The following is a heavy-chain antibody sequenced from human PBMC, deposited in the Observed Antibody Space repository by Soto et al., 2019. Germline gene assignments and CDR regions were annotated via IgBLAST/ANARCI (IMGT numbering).Heavy chain of an antibody. CDR3: AKDLQFSTYSSLDS. V-gene: IGHV3-23*01. CDR1: GFTFSSYA. Sequence: GGSLRLSCAASGFTFSSYAVTWVRQAPGKGLEWVSAISGSGDSTFYAGSVKGRFTISRDNSNSTLYVQMNSLRAEDTAVYYCAKDLQFSTYSSLDSWGQGTLVTVSA. J-gene: IGHJ5*01. D-gene: IGHD6-19*01. CDR2: ISGSGDST.